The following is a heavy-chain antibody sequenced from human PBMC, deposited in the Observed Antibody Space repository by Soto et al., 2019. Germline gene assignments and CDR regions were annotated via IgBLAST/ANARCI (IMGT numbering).Heavy chain of an antibody. Sequence: FNPSLISRVTISVDTSKNQFSLKLSSVTAADTAIYYGARGHLPGGNTFYYDYWGQGTLVTVSS. D-gene: IGHD2-15*01. CDR3: ARGHLPGGNTFYYDY. V-gene: IGHV4-34*01. J-gene: IGHJ4*02.